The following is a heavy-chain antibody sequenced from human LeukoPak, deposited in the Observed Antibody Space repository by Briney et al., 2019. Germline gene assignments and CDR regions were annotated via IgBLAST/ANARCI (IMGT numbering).Heavy chain of an antibody. Sequence: SETLSLTCTVPGGSISSYYWSWIRQPAGKGLEWIGRIYTSGSTNYNPSLKSRVTMSVDTSKNQFSLKLSSVTAADTAVYYCARTSYSKNYYYYMDVWGKGTTVTVSS. CDR3: ARTSYSKNYYYYMDV. J-gene: IGHJ6*03. V-gene: IGHV4-4*07. CDR2: IYTSGST. D-gene: IGHD4-11*01. CDR1: GGSISSYY.